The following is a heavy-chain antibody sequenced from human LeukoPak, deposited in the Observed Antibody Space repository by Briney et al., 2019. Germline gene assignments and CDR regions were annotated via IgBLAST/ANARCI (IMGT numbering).Heavy chain of an antibody. J-gene: IGHJ4*02. CDR1: KFSFSSYS. CDR2: MNQLGNEK. CDR3: ARGTYYSEF. Sequence: GGSLRLSCAASKFSFSSYSMSWVRQAPGKGLEWVAYMNQLGNEKNYLDSVKGRFTISRDNAKNSLYLQMNSLRAEDTAVYYCARGTYYSEFWGQGTLVTVSS. D-gene: IGHD3-22*01. V-gene: IGHV3-7*04.